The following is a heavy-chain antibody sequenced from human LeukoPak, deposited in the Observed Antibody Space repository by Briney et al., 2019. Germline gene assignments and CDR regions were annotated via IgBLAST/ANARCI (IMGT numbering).Heavy chain of an antibody. CDR2: IIPIFGTA. V-gene: IGHV1-69*13. Sequence: ASVTVSCKASVGTFSSYAISWVRQAPGQGLEWMGGIIPIFGTANYAQKFQGRVTITADESTSTAYMELSSLRSEDTAVYYCARRGYSSGWYTEDYWGQGPLVTVSS. J-gene: IGHJ4*02. D-gene: IGHD6-19*01. CDR1: VGTFSSYA. CDR3: ARRGYSSGWYTEDY.